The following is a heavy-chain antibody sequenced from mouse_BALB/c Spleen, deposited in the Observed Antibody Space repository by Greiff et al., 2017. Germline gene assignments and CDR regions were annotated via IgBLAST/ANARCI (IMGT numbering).Heavy chain of an antibody. D-gene: IGHD1-1*01. Sequence: EVMLVESGGGLVQPGGSLRLSCATSGFTFTDYYMSWVRQPPGKALEWLGFIRNKANGYTTEYSASVKGRFTISRDNSQSILYLQMNTLRAEDSATYYCARDTGYGSSSWFAYWGQGTLVTVSA. CDR2: IRNKANGYTT. V-gene: IGHV7-3*02. CDR3: ARDTGYGSSSWFAY. J-gene: IGHJ3*01. CDR1: GFTFTDYY.